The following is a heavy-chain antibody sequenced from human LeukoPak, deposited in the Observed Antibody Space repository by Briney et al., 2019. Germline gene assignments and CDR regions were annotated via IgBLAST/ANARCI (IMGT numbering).Heavy chain of an antibody. CDR2: IYPGDSDT. J-gene: IGHJ4*02. D-gene: IGHD2-8*01. CDR1: GYSFTSYW. CDR3: ARGTGVRYYSNGVCYTSDY. V-gene: IGHV5-51*01. Sequence: GESLKISCKGSGYSFTSYWIGWVRQMPGKGLEWMGIIYPGDSDTRYSPSFQGQVTISADKSISTAYLQWSSLKASDTAMYYCARGTGVRYYSNGVCYTSDYWGQGTLVTVSS.